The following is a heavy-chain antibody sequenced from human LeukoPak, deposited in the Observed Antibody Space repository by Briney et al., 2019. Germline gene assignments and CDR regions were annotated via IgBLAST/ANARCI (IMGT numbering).Heavy chain of an antibody. V-gene: IGHV1-69*13. J-gene: IGHJ1*01. CDR2: IIPIFGTA. Sequence: SVKVSCKASGGTFSSYAISWVRQAPGQGLEWMGGIIPIFGTANYAQKFQGRVTITADESTSTSYMELSSLRSEDTAVYYCTRVELWYEYFQHWGQGTLVTVSS. D-gene: IGHD3-16*01. CDR1: GGTFSSYA. CDR3: TRVELWYEYFQH.